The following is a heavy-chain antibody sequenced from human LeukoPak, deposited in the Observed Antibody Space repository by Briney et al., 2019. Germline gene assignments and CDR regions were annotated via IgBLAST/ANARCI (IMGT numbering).Heavy chain of an antibody. V-gene: IGHV3-30*04. CDR2: TSYDGSKK. CDR1: GFTFRSYA. J-gene: IGHJ3*02. CDR3: ARDRDSLGAFDI. D-gene: IGHD3-16*01. Sequence: GGSLRLSCAASGFTFRSYAMHWVRQAPGKGLEWVAVTSYDGSKKYYVDSVKGRFTISRDNSKNTLYLQMNSLRAEDTAVYYCARDRDSLGAFDIWGQGTMVTVSS.